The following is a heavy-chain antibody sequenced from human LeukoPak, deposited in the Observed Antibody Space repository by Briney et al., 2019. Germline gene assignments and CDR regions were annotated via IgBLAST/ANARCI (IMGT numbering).Heavy chain of an antibody. Sequence: ASVKVSCKASGYTFTSYGISWVRQAPGQGLEWMGWISAYNGNTNYAQKLQGRVTMTTDTSTSTAYMELRSLRSDDTAVYYCARDTDPVNWNDGFFDYWGQGTLVTVSS. CDR3: ARDTDPVNWNDGFFDY. V-gene: IGHV1-18*01. CDR1: GYTFTSYG. D-gene: IGHD1-1*01. CDR2: ISAYNGNT. J-gene: IGHJ4*02.